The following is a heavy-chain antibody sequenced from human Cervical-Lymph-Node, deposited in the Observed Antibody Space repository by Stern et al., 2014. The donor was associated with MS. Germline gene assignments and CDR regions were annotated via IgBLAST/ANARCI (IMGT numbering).Heavy chain of an antibody. CDR2: INPRGGST. J-gene: IGHJ6*02. Sequence: VQPVESGAEVKKPGASVKVSCKASGYTFTSYYMHWVRQAPGQGLERMGIINPRGGSTSYAQKFQGRVTMTRDTSTSTVYMELSSLRSEDTAVYYCARDLPHYCSSTSCYGNYYGMDVWGQGTTVTVSS. D-gene: IGHD2-2*01. CDR1: GYTFTSYY. CDR3: ARDLPHYCSSTSCYGNYYGMDV. V-gene: IGHV1-46*01.